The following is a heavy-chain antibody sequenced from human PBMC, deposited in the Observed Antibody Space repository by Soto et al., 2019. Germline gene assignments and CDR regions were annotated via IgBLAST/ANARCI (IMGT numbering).Heavy chain of an antibody. J-gene: IGHJ5*02. Sequence: GGSLRLSCAASGFTFSSYAMSWVRQAPGKGLEWVSAISGSGSSTYYADSVKGRFTISRDNSKNTLYLQMNSLRAEDTAVYYCAKDPVSDYSNPNWFDPWGQGTLVTVSS. D-gene: IGHD4-4*01. CDR3: AKDPVSDYSNPNWFDP. CDR2: ISGSGSST. CDR1: GFTFSSYA. V-gene: IGHV3-23*01.